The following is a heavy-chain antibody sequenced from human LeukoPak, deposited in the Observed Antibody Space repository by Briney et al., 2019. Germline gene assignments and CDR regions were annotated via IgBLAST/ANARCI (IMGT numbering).Heavy chain of an antibody. CDR3: ARDIYYYMDV. D-gene: IGHD2-21*01. Sequence: GGSLRLSCAASGFTFRTYDMNWVRQAPGKGLEWVSYISGSGSTIYYADSVKGRFTISRDNASNSVHLQMNSLRAEDTAVYYCARDIYYYMDVWGQGTTVTISS. CDR2: ISGSGSTI. V-gene: IGHV3-48*03. J-gene: IGHJ6*03. CDR1: GFTFRTYD.